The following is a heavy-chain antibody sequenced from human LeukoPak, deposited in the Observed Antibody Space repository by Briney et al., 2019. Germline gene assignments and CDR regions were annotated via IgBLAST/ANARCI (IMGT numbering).Heavy chain of an antibody. CDR3: ARMDMDPAMVTNFFDY. CDR2: IHPSGGGT. CDR1: GYAFTSNY. D-gene: IGHD5-18*01. J-gene: IGHJ4*02. Sequence: ASVKVSCKASGYAFTSNYMHWVRQAPGQGLEWMGFIHPSGGGTNYAQKLQGRLTVTRDPSASTVYMELSSLRSEDTAVYYCARMDMDPAMVTNFFDYWGQGTLVTVSS. V-gene: IGHV1-46*04.